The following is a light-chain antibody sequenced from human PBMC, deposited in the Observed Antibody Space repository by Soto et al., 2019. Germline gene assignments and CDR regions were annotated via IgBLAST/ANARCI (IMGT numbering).Light chain of an antibody. CDR3: QQYGSSSIT. CDR2: GAS. V-gene: IGKV3-20*01. J-gene: IGKJ5*01. Sequence: EIVLTQSPGTLSLSPGERATLSCRASQSVRSSYLAWYQQKPVQAPRLLISGASSRATGIPDRFSGSGSGTDFTLNISTLEPDDFAVYYCQQYGSSSITFGRGTRLE. CDR1: QSVRSSY.